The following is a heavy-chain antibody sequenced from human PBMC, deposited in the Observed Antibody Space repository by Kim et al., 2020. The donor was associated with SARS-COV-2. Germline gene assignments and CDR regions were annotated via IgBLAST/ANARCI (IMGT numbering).Heavy chain of an antibody. J-gene: IGHJ6*03. Sequence: ADSVKGRFTISRDNSKNTLYLQMNSLRAEDTAVYYCAKGSGTPYYYMDVWGKGTTVTVSS. D-gene: IGHD3-3*01. CDR3: AKGSGTPYYYMDV. V-gene: IGHV3-30*02.